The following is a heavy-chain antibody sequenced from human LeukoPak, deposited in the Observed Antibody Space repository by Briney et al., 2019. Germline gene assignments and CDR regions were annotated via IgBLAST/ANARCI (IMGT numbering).Heavy chain of an antibody. CDR3: ARTRNVLRFLEWLPESPYYFDY. V-gene: IGHV5-51*01. Sequence: ESLKISCKGSGYSFTSYWIGWVRQMPGKGLEWMGIIYPGDSDTRYSPSFQGQVTISADKSISTAYLQWSSLKASDTAMYYCARTRNVLRFLEWLPESPYYFDYWGQGTLVTVSS. D-gene: IGHD3-3*01. CDR1: GYSFTSYW. CDR2: IYPGDSDT. J-gene: IGHJ4*02.